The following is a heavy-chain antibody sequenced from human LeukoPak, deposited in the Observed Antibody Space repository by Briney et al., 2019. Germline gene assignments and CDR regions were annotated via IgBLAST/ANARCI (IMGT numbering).Heavy chain of an antibody. CDR1: GYTLTELS. Sequence: ASVKVSCKVSGYTLTELSMHWVRQAPGKGLEWMGGFDPEDGETIYAQKFQGRVTMTEDTSTDTAYMELSSLRSEDTAVYYCAAVKTYYYDSSGYYFPLNAFDIWGQGTMVTVSS. CDR3: AAVKTYYYDSSGYYFPLNAFDI. V-gene: IGHV1-24*01. J-gene: IGHJ3*02. CDR2: FDPEDGET. D-gene: IGHD3-22*01.